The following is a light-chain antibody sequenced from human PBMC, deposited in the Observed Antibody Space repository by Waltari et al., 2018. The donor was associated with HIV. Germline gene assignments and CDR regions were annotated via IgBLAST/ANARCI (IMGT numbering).Light chain of an antibody. V-gene: IGKV3-11*01. Sequence: EIVLTQSPATRSLSQGERATLSCRASQSFSSYLAWYQQKPGQAPRLLIYDASNRATGIPARFSGSGSGTDFTLTISSLEPEDFAVYYCQQRSNWPPLTFGGGTKVEIK. CDR1: QSFSSY. CDR3: QQRSNWPPLT. J-gene: IGKJ4*01. CDR2: DAS.